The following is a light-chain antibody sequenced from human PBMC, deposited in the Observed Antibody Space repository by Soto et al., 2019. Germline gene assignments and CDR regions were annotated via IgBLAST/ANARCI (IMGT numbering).Light chain of an antibody. Sequence: IVLTQSPATLSLSPGERATLSCRASQSVGNNLAWYQQKPGQAPRLLIYDVFNRATGIPARFSGSGSGTDFAVTISSLEPEDCAVYYCLQRSVWPWTFGQGTKVEVK. CDR3: LQRSVWPWT. CDR1: QSVGNN. V-gene: IGKV3-11*01. J-gene: IGKJ1*01. CDR2: DVF.